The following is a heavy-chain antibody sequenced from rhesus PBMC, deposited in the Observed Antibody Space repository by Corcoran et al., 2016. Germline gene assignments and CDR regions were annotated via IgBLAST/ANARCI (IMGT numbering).Heavy chain of an antibody. J-gene: IGHJ4*01. V-gene: IGHV2S1*01. CDR3: ARGGWRYYFDY. CDR1: GFSPSTRGMG. D-gene: IGHD6-31*01. CDR2: IYWDDDK. Sequence: QVTLKESGPALVKPTQTLTLTCPFSGFSPSTRGMGVGWLRQPPGKTLEWLASIYWDDDKYYITSLKSRLTISKDTSKNQVVLTMTNMDPVGTATYYCARGGWRYYFDYWGQGVLVTVSS.